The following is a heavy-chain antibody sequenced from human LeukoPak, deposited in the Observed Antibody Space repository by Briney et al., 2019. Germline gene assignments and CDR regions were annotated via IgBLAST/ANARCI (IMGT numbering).Heavy chain of an antibody. CDR3: ARRIGERFSAHEYFDS. Sequence: SVKVSCKASGDAFSTYVFTWVRQAPGQGLEWMGRIIPIVNMVDYAEEFQGRVSITADKSTSTAYMEVSGLRPEDTAVYYCARRIGERFSAHEYFDSWGQGTQVTVSS. D-gene: IGHD5-12*01. CDR2: IIPIVNMV. V-gene: IGHV1-69*04. CDR1: GDAFSTYV. J-gene: IGHJ4*02.